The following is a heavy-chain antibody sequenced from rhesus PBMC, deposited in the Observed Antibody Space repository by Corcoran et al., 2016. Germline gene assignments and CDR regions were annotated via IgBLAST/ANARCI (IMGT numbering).Heavy chain of an antibody. J-gene: IGHJ4*01. CDR2: ISYSGST. CDR1: GYSISSGYG. V-gene: IGHV4-122*02. Sequence: QLQLQESGPGLVKPSETLSLTCAVSGYSISSGYGWIWIRQPPGKGLEWIGYISYSGSTRYNPSLKSRVTISRDTSKNQFSLELSSVTAADTAVYYCASIAAAAHWGQGVLVTVSS. D-gene: IGHD6-31*01. CDR3: ASIAAAAH.